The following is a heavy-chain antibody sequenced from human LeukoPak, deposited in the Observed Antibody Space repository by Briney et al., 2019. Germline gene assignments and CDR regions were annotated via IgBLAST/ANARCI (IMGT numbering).Heavy chain of an antibody. V-gene: IGHV4-59*01. Sequence: SETLSLTCTVSGGSISSYYWSWIRQPPGKGLEWIGYIYYSGNTNCNPALKSRVTMSVDTSKNQFSLKLSSVTAADTAVYYCARNKGEYYDSSGYLDYWGQGALVTVSS. J-gene: IGHJ4*02. CDR2: IYYSGNT. D-gene: IGHD3-22*01. CDR1: GGSISSYY. CDR3: ARNKGEYYDSSGYLDY.